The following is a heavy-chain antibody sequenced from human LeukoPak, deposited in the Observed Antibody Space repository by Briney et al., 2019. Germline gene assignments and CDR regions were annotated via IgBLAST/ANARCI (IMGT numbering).Heavy chain of an antibody. J-gene: IGHJ4*02. Sequence: PGGSLRLSCAASGFTFSSYAMSWVRQAPRKGLEWVSAISGSGGSTYYADSVKGRFTISRDNSKNTLYLQMNSLRAEDTAVYYCAKASRIAVAGTGLDYWGQGTLVTVSS. D-gene: IGHD6-19*01. CDR3: AKASRIAVAGTGLDY. V-gene: IGHV3-23*01. CDR1: GFTFSSYA. CDR2: ISGSGGST.